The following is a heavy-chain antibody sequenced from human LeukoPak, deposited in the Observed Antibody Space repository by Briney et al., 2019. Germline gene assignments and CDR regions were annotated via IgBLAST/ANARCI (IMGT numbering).Heavy chain of an antibody. CDR1: GFSISSSFY. Sequence: SETLSLTCTVSGFSISSSFYWGWIRQPPGKGLEWIGSIYHSGNTYYNPSLKSRVTISVDTSKNQFSLRLTSVTAADTAIYYCARDSPPGDEQVFGYWGQGTLVTVSS. D-gene: IGHD3-10*01. V-gene: IGHV4-38-2*02. CDR2: IYHSGNT. CDR3: ARDSPPGDEQVFGY. J-gene: IGHJ4*02.